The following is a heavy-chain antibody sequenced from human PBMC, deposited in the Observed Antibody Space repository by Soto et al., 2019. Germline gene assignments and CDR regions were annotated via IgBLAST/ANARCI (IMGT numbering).Heavy chain of an antibody. CDR3: AIISNKSYFDF. CDR2: IRKKANSYTT. J-gene: IGHJ4*02. Sequence: ESGGGLVQPGGSLRLSCAASGFTFSDHYMDWVRQVPGKGLEWVGRIRKKANSYTTEYAASVKGRFTISTDDSKISRYLQMNSLRTEDTAVYFCAIISNKSYFDFWGQGTLVIVSS. V-gene: IGHV3-72*01. CDR1: GFTFSDHY.